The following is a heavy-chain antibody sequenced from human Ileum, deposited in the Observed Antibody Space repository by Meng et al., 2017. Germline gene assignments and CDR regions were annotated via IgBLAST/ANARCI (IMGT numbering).Heavy chain of an antibody. J-gene: IGHJ4*02. CDR1: GGSVSRAGYQ. V-gene: IGHV4-61*08. CDR3: ARDHMGSLDY. CDR2: AST. Sequence: GQLQESGPGLVRPSETLSLTCTVSGGSVSRAGYQWGWIRQPPGKGLEWIGYASTNYNPSLKSRVTISLDTSRNQFSLSLSSVTAADTAVYYCARDHMGSLDYWGQGILVTVSS. D-gene: IGHD1-26*01.